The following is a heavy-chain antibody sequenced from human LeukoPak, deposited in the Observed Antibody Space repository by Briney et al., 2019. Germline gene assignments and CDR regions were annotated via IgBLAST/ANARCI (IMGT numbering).Heavy chain of an antibody. CDR2: ISGSGVNT. Sequence: GGSLRLSCAGSGFTFSSYVMSWVRQAPGKGLEWVSVISGSGVNTDYADSVKGRFTIARGNSKNTLYLQMNSLRAEDTAVYYCAKGMTTFDYWGQGTLVTVSS. V-gene: IGHV3-23*01. CDR3: AKGMTTFDY. CDR1: GFTFSSYV. J-gene: IGHJ4*02. D-gene: IGHD4-17*01.